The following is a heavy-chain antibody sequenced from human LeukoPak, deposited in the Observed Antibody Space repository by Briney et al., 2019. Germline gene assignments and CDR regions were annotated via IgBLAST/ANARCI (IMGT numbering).Heavy chain of an antibody. V-gene: IGHV1-18*01. D-gene: IGHD6-6*01. Sequence: ASVTVFCTTSGYTFTSFGISWMRQAPGQGLEWMGWISAYNGNINYAQNLQGRVTMTTDTFTSTAYMDLRSLTSDDTAVYYCARGQSIAGPFDVWGQGTMVTVSS. CDR2: ISAYNGNI. CDR1: GYTFTSFG. J-gene: IGHJ3*01. CDR3: ARGQSIAGPFDV.